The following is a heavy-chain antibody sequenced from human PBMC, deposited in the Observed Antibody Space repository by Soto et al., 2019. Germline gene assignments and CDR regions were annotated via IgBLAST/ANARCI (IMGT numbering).Heavy chain of an antibody. CDR3: AREETAWPLAYGLDV. J-gene: IGHJ6*02. CDR2: IGRRSDI. V-gene: IGHV3-21*01. CDR1: GVSFSTYS. D-gene: IGHD2-21*02. Sequence: GGSLRLSCEASGVSFSTYSMHWVRQAPGKGLEWVSSIGRRSDIYYADSVKGRFTISRDNAKNSVSLQMNSLRDEDTAVYYCAREETAWPLAYGLDVWGQGTTVPVSS.